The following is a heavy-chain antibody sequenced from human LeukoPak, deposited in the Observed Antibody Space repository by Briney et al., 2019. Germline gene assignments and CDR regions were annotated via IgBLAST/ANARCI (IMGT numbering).Heavy chain of an antibody. CDR1: GYTFTGYY. CDR3: ARAYYDILTGYENFDY. Sequence: ASVKVSCKASGYTFTGYYMHWVRQAPGQGLEWMGWINPNSGGTNYAQKVQGRVTMTRDTSISTAYRELSRLRSDDTAVYYCARAYYDILTGYENFDYWGQGTLVTVSS. V-gene: IGHV1-2*02. D-gene: IGHD3-9*01. J-gene: IGHJ4*02. CDR2: INPNSGGT.